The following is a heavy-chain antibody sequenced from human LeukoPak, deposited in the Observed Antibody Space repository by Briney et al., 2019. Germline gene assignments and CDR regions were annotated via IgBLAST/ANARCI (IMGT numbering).Heavy chain of an antibody. V-gene: IGHV1-69*05. D-gene: IGHD2-21*02. CDR2: IIPIFGTA. CDR3: ARDAVGCGGDCFTYWYFDL. J-gene: IGHJ2*01. CDR1: GYTFTSYG. Sequence: SVKVSCKASGYTFTSYGISWVRQAPGQGLEWMGRIIPIFGTANYAQKFQGRVTITTDESTSTAYMELSSLRSEDTAVYYCARDAVGCGGDCFTYWYFDLWGRGTLVTVSS.